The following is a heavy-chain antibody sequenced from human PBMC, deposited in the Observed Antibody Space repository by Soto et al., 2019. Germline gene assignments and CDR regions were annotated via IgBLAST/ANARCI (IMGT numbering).Heavy chain of an antibody. J-gene: IGHJ5*02. CDR1: GGSISSYY. V-gene: IGHV4-59*08. CDR2: IYYSGST. D-gene: IGHD6-13*01. CDR3: ARYVSSSWYNRFDP. Sequence: TSETLSLTCTVSGGSISSYYWSWIRQPPGKGLEWIGYIYYSGSTNYNPSLKSRVTISVDTSKNQFSLKLSSVTAADTAVYYCARYVSSSWYNRFDPWGQGTLVTVSS.